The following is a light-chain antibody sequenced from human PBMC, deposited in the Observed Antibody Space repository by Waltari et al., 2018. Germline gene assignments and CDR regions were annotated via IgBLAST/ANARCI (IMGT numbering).Light chain of an antibody. V-gene: IGKV3-20*01. CDR2: GAS. Sequence: EMVLTNPQGTRSLSPGKRATLSCWASQSVGRSLAWYQQKPGQPPRLLIYGASIRATGIPDRFSGSGSGTDFSLTISRLEPEDFAVYYCQHYVRLPATFGQGTKVEIK. J-gene: IGKJ1*01. CDR1: QSVGRS. CDR3: QHYVRLPAT.